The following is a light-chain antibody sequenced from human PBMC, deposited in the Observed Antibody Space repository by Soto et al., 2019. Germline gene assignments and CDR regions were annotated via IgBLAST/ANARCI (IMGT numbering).Light chain of an antibody. CDR2: QVT. Sequence: QSALTQPASVSGSPGQSITISCTGTSSDIGGYYYVSWYQHHPGIAPKLLIYQVTNRPSRVSNRFSGSKSGNTASLTISGLQADDDADYYCTSYSSSDIFYVFGTGTKVTVL. CDR1: SSDIGGYYY. CDR3: TSYSSSDIFYV. J-gene: IGLJ1*01. V-gene: IGLV2-14*01.